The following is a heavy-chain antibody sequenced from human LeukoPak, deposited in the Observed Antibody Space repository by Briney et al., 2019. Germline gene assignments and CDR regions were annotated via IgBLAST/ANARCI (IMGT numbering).Heavy chain of an antibody. D-gene: IGHD3-22*01. V-gene: IGHV3-23*01. CDR1: GFTFSSYG. Sequence: GGSLRLSCAGSGFTFSSYGISWVRQAPGKGLEWVSGISAGGSGTYYADSVKGRFTISRDNAKNSLYLQMNSLRDEDTAVYYCARGRYDSSGYRVDYWGQGTLVTVSS. CDR3: ARGRYDSSGYRVDY. J-gene: IGHJ4*02. CDR2: ISAGGSGT.